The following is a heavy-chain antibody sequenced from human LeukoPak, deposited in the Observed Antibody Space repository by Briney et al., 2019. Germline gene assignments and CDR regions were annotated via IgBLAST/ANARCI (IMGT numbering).Heavy chain of an antibody. CDR3: ARDRNTMVRGVHNWFDP. D-gene: IGHD3-10*01. Sequence: SETLSLTCTVSGGSISSYYWSWIRQPPGKGLDWIGYIYYSGSPNYNPSLKSRVTISVDTSQDQFSLKLSSVTAADTAVYYCARDRNTMVRGVHNWFDPWGQGTLVTVSS. J-gene: IGHJ5*02. CDR1: GGSISSYY. CDR2: IYYSGSP. V-gene: IGHV4-59*01.